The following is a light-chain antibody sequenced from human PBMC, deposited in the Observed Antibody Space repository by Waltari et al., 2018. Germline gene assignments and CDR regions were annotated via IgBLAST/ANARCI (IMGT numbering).Light chain of an antibody. J-gene: IGKJ2*01. V-gene: IGKV1-5*03. CDR2: KAS. CDR3: KQYNTYQYT. CDR1: QRISRW. Sequence: DIQMTQSPSTLSASVGDRVTITCRASQRISRWLDWFQQKPGTAPRLLIYKASSLERGVPSRFGGSGYGTEFNLTISSLQADDFATYFCKQYNTYQYTFGQGTKLEVK.